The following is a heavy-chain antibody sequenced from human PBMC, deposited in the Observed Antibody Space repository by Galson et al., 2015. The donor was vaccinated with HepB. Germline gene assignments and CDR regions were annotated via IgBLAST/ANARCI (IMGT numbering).Heavy chain of an antibody. D-gene: IGHD1-7*01. V-gene: IGHV3-23*01. J-gene: IGHJ4*02. CDR3: AKHQEAGNYGMDYFDY. CDR1: GFTFSSYA. Sequence: SLRLSCAASGFTFSSYAMSWVRQAPGKGLECVSGISGHGDSTYYADSVKGRFTISRDNSKNTLYLQMNSLRADDTAVYYCAKHQEAGNYGMDYFDYWGQGTLVTVSS. CDR2: ISGHGDST.